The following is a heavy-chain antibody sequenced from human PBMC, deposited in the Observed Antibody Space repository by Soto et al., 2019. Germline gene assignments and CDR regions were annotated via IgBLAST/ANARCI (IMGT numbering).Heavy chain of an antibody. CDR3: ARDFGYCSSTSCYVDAFDI. CDR1: GYTFTSYG. J-gene: IGHJ3*02. D-gene: IGHD2-2*03. V-gene: IGHV1-18*01. Sequence: ASVKVSCKASGYTFTSYGISWVRQAPGQGLEWMGWISAYNGNTNYAQKLQGRVTMTTDTSTSTAYMELRSLRSDDTAVYYCARDFGYCSSTSCYVDAFDIWGQGTMVTVS. CDR2: ISAYNGNT.